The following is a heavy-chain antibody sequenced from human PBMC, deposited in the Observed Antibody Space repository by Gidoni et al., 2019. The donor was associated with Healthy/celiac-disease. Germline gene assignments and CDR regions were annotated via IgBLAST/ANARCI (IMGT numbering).Heavy chain of an antibody. V-gene: IGHV1-69*01. J-gene: IGHJ5*02. Sequence: ASGGTFSSYAISWVRQAPGQGLEWMGGIIAIFGTANYAQKFQGRVTITADESTSTAYMELSSLRSEDTAVYYCARDQILEWAHYNWFDPWGQGTLVTVSS. CDR3: ARDQILEWAHYNWFDP. CDR1: GGTFSSYA. D-gene: IGHD3-3*01. CDR2: IIAIFGTA.